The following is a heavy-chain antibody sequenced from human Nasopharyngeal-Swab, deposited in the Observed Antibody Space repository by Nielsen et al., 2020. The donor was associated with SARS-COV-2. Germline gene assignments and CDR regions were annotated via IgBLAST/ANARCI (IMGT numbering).Heavy chain of an antibody. CDR1: GFTFDDYA. V-gene: IGHV3-9*01. D-gene: IGHD3-10*01. CDR3: AREGQGTPIDF. Sequence: GGSLRLSCAASGFTFDDYAMHWVRQAPGKGLEWVSGISRNSGNTGYADSVKGRFTISRDNAKNTLHVQMSSLRAEDTAVYYCAREGQGTPIDFWGQGTLVTVSS. CDR2: ISRNSGNT. J-gene: IGHJ4*02.